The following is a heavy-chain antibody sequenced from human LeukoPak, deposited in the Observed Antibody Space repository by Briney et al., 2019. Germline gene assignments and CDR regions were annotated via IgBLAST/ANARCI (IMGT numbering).Heavy chain of an antibody. CDR1: GFTFSSYW. CDR3: ARAPTLYGSGPVLDY. CDR2: INSDGSST. V-gene: IGHV3-74*01. D-gene: IGHD3-10*01. J-gene: IGHJ4*02. Sequence: GGSLRLSCAASGFTFSSYWMHWVRQAPGKGLVWVSRINSDGSSTSYADSVKGRFTISRDNAKNTLYLQMNSLRAEDTAVYYCARAPTLYGSGPVLDYWGQGTLVTVSS.